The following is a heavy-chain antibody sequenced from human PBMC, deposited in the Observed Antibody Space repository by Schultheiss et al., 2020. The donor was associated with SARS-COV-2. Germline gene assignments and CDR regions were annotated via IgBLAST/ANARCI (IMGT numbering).Heavy chain of an antibody. CDR2: IYYSGST. CDR1: GGSISSSSYY. V-gene: IGHV4-39*01. J-gene: IGHJ4*02. D-gene: IGHD6-19*01. Sequence: SETLSLTCTVSGGSISSSSYYWGWIRQPPGKGLEWIGSIYYSGSTYYNPSLKSRVTISVDTSKNQFSLKLSSVTAADTAVYYCARTRGTYSSGSSYYFDYWGQGTLVTVYS. CDR3: ARTRGTYSSGSSYYFDY.